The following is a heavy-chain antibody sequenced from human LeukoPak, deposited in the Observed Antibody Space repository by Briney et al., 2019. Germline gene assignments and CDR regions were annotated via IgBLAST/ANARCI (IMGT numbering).Heavy chain of an antibody. CDR2: IYRRGSTT. CDR1: GSIFSTYW. D-gene: IGHD3-16*01. CDR3: ARRDYYDTRSFDY. V-gene: IGHV5-51*01. Sequence: GESLQISCQGFGSIFSTYWIASVRQLPGEGLEWMGIIYRRGSTTRYSPSFQGQVTISADKSINTAYLQWSSLKASDTAIYYCARRDYYDTRSFDYWGQRTLVTVSS. J-gene: IGHJ4*02.